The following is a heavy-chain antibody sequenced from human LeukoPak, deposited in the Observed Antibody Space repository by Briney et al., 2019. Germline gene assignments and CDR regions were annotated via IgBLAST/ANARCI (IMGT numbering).Heavy chain of an antibody. CDR1: GGSISSYY. V-gene: IGHV4-59*01. CDR3: ARGTLGYSGSQFDY. J-gene: IGHJ4*02. CDR2: IYYSGST. D-gene: IGHD1-26*01. Sequence: SETLSLTCTVSGGSISSYYWSWIRQPPGKGLEWIGYIYYSGSTSYNPSLKSRVTISVDTSKNQFSLKLSSVTAADTAVYYCARGTLGYSGSQFDYWGQGTLVTVSS.